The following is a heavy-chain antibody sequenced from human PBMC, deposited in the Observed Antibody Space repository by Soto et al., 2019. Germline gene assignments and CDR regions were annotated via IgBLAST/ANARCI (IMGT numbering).Heavy chain of an antibody. J-gene: IGHJ4*02. Sequence: QVQLQESGPGLVKPSGTLSLTCAVSGGSISSSNWWSWVRQPPGKGLEWIGEIYHSGSTNYNPSRKSRVTTSVDKSKNQFSLKLSSVTAADTAVYYCARGRVGATRYFDYWGQGTLVTVSS. CDR3: ARGRVGATRYFDY. CDR2: IYHSGST. V-gene: IGHV4-4*02. D-gene: IGHD1-26*01. CDR1: GGSISSSNW.